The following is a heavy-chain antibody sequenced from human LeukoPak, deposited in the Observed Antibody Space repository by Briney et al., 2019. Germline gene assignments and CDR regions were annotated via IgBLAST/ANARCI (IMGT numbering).Heavy chain of an antibody. CDR3: TRAPLEDFWSGYYDY. V-gene: IGHV3-49*04. CDR2: IRSKAYGGTT. J-gene: IGHJ4*02. Sequence: GGSLRLSCTASGFTFCEYAMSWVRQAPGKGLEWVGFIRSKAYGGTTEYAASVKGRFTISRDDSKSIAYLQMNSLKTEDTAVYYCTRAPLEDFWSGYYDYWGQGTLVTVSS. CDR1: GFTFCEYA. D-gene: IGHD3-3*01.